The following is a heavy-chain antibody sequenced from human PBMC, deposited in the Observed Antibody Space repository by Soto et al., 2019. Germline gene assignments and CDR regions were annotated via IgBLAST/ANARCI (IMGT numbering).Heavy chain of an antibody. D-gene: IGHD1-26*01. CDR1: GYSFTTYW. V-gene: IGHV5-51*01. Sequence: PGDSLKISCKGSGYSFTTYWIGWVRQTPGKGLEWMGIIYPGGSETRYSPSFQGQVTISADRSISTAYLQWSSLQASDTAMYYCARHPIHNGSYFDYWGQGTLVTVAS. CDR3: ARHPIHNGSYFDY. J-gene: IGHJ4*02. CDR2: IYPGGSET.